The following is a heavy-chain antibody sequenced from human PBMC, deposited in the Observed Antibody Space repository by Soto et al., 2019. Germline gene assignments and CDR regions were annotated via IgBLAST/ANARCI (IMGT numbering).Heavy chain of an antibody. CDR2: ISSSGSTI. Sequence: GESLKISCAASGFTFSDYYMSWIRQAPGKGLEWVSYISSSGSTIYYADSVKGRFTISRDNAKNSLYLQMNSLRAEDTAVYYCARGLCGKIAARCYFDYWGQGTLVTVSS. J-gene: IGHJ4*02. D-gene: IGHD6-6*01. V-gene: IGHV3-11*01. CDR1: GFTFSDYY. CDR3: ARGLCGKIAARCYFDY.